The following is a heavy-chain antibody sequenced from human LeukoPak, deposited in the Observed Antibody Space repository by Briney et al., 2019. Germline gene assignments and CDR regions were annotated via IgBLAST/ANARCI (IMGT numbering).Heavy chain of an antibody. CDR1: GYAFTSYG. J-gene: IGHJ4*02. CDR2: ISGHDGNT. Sequence: GASVKVSCKASGYAFTSYGFSWLRQAPGQGLEWVGWISGHDGNTKYAQKYQGRVTMTTETSTSTAYMELSSLGSDDTAVYYCVRDAYGSGKGFFDYWGQGTLVTVSS. V-gene: IGHV1-18*01. D-gene: IGHD3-10*01. CDR3: VRDAYGSGKGFFDY.